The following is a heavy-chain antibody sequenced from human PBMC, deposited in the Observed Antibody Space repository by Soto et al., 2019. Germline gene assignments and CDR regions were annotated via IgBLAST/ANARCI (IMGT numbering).Heavy chain of an antibody. CDR2: INHSGST. V-gene: IGHV4-34*01. Sequence: QVQLQQWGAGLLKPSETLSLTCAVYGGSFSGYYWSWIRQPPGKGLEWIGEINHSGSTNYNPALKGRVTILVDTSKNQFSLKLSSVTAAATAVYYCARASARMGDCSSTSCYEDYYYMDVWGKGTTVTVSS. CDR3: ARASARMGDCSSTSCYEDYYYMDV. D-gene: IGHD2-2*01. CDR1: GGSFSGYY. J-gene: IGHJ6*03.